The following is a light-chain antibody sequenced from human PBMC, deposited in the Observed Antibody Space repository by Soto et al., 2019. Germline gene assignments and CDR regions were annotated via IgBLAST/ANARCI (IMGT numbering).Light chain of an antibody. J-gene: IGLJ1*01. CDR1: SNDIGGFKY. CDR3: SSYAGNNISLV. CDR2: GVT. V-gene: IGLV2-8*01. Sequence: QSALTQPPSASGSPGQSVTISCSGTSNDIGGFKYVSWYQQHPGKAPKLMIYGVTERPSGVPDRFSGSKPGNTASLTVSGLQADDEADYYCSSYAGNNISLVFGTGTKLTVL.